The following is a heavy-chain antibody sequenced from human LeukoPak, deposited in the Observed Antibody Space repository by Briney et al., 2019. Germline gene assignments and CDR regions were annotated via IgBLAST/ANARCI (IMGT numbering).Heavy chain of an antibody. CDR2: FYPSGNT. Sequence: SETLSLTCTVSGASISSYFWSWIRQPAGKGLEWIGRFYPSGNTSYSRSLESRFTMSVDTSKNQLSLDVRCVTAAATAVYYCAEDSGNNNYFYGTDGWGQGTTVTVSS. V-gene: IGHV4-4*07. D-gene: IGHD1-26*01. J-gene: IGHJ6*02. CDR3: AEDSGNNNYFYGTDG. CDR1: GASISSYF.